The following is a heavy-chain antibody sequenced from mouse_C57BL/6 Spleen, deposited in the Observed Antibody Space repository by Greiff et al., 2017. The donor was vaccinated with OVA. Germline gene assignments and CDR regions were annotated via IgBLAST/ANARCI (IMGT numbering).Heavy chain of an antibody. CDR1: GYTFTDYE. D-gene: IGHD1-1*01. CDR2: IDPETGGT. J-gene: IGHJ3*01. V-gene: IGHV1-15*01. Sequence: QVQLKESGAELVRPGASVTLSCKASGYTFTDYEMHWVKQTPVHGLEWIGAIDPETGGTAYNQKFKGKAILTADKSSSTAYMELRSLTSEDSAVYYCTRGDHYYGSSPFAYWGQGTLVTVSA. CDR3: TRGDHYYGSSPFAY.